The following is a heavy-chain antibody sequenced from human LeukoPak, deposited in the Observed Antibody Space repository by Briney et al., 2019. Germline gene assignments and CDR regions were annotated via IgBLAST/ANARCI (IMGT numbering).Heavy chain of an antibody. V-gene: IGHV3-74*01. Sequence: GGSLRLSCAASGFTFSSHWMHWVRQAPGKGLVWVSRINSDGSSTGYADSVKGRFTISRDNAKNTLYLQMNSLRAEDTAVYYCARYSGYDPRGHYFDYWGQGTLVTVSS. D-gene: IGHD5-12*01. CDR3: ARYSGYDPRGHYFDY. J-gene: IGHJ4*02. CDR1: GFTFSSHW. CDR2: INSDGSST.